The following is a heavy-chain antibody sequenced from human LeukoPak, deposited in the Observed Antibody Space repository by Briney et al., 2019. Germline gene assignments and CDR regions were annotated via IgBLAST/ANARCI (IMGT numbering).Heavy chain of an antibody. CDR2: ISDSGGST. Sequence: GGSLRLSCAASGFTFSSYAMSWVRQAPGKGLEWVSAISDSGGSTYYADSVKGRFTISRDNSKNTLYLQMNSLRAEDTAVYYCAKGPHHFWSGYYYYFDYWGQGTLVTVSS. CDR1: GFTFSSYA. V-gene: IGHV3-23*01. CDR3: AKGPHHFWSGYYYYFDY. D-gene: IGHD3-3*02. J-gene: IGHJ4*02.